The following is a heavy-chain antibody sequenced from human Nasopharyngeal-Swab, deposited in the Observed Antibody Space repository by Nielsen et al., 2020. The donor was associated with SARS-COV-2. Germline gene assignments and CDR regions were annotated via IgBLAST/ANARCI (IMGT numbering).Heavy chain of an antibody. CDR3: ARGIAAADYYYYGMDV. CDR2: IIPIFGTA. D-gene: IGHD6-13*01. CDR1: GGTFSSYA. V-gene: IGHV1-69*13. Sequence: SVQVSCKASGGTFSSYAISWVRQAPGQGLEWMGGIIPIFGTANYAQKFQGRVTITADESTSTAYTELSSLRSEDTAVYYCARGIAAADYYYYGMDVWGQGTTVTVSS. J-gene: IGHJ6*02.